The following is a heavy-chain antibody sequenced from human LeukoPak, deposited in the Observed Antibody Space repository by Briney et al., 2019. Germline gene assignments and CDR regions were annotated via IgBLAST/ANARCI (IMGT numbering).Heavy chain of an antibody. CDR3: ARASNPLWFLYYFDF. V-gene: IGHV3-30*04. Sequence: GGSLRLSCAASGFTFSSYAMHWVRQAPGEGLEWVAVISYDGSNKYYADSVKGRFTISRDNSKNTLYLQMNSLRAEDTAVYYCARASNPLWFLYYFDFWGQGTLVTVSS. CDR2: ISYDGSNK. J-gene: IGHJ4*02. CDR1: GFTFSSYA. D-gene: IGHD3-10*01.